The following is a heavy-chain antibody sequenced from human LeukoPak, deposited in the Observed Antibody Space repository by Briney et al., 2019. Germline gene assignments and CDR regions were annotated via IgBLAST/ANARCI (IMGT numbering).Heavy chain of an antibody. CDR2: INQDGSEK. D-gene: IGHD5-12*01. CDR3: ARGYSGDF. V-gene: IGHV3-7*01. J-gene: IGHJ4*02. Sequence: GGSLRLSCAASGFTFNNYWMTWVCQAPGKGLEWVANINQDGSEKYYVDSVKGRFTISRDNAKNSLYLQMNSLRAEDTAVYSCARGYSGDFWGQGTLVTVSS. CDR1: GFTFNNYW.